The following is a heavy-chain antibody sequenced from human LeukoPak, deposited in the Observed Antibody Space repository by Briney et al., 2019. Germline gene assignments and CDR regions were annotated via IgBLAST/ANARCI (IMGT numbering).Heavy chain of an antibody. CDR1: GFTFSSCS. V-gene: IGHV3-21*01. J-gene: IGHJ6*02. D-gene: IGHD3-3*01. Sequence: GGSLRLSCAASGFTFSSCSMNWVRQAPGKGLEWVSSISSSSSYIYYADSVKGRFTISRDNAKNSLYLQMNSLRAEDTAVYYCARWGLYDFWSGYYDYYYHYGMDVWGQGTTVTVSS. CDR3: ARWGLYDFWSGYYDYYYHYGMDV. CDR2: ISSSSSYI.